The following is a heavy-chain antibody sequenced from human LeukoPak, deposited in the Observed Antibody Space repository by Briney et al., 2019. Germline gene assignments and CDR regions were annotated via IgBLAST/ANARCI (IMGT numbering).Heavy chain of an antibody. J-gene: IGHJ4*02. CDR1: GYTFTSYD. CDR3: ARSGSCSSTSCPVPFDY. Sequence: GASVKVSCKASGYTFTSYDINWVRQATGQGLEWMGWMNPNSGNTGYAQKFQGRVTMTRNTSISTAYMELSSLRSEDTAVYYCARSGSCSSTSCPVPFDYWGQGTLVTVSS. D-gene: IGHD2-2*01. CDR2: MNPNSGNT. V-gene: IGHV1-8*01.